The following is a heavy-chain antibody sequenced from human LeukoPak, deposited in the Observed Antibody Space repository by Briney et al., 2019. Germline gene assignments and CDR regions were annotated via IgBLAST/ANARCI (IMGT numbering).Heavy chain of an antibody. Sequence: GGSLRLSCAASGFSFSAYGVHWVRQAPGKGLEWVAVIWYDGSSKDYADSVKGRFTLSRDNSKNTLYLQMNSLTVEYTAVYYWARSQSSSLNDYWGQGTLVTVSS. D-gene: IGHD6-13*01. CDR1: GFSFSAYG. V-gene: IGHV3-33*01. J-gene: IGHJ4*02. CDR3: ARSQSSSLNDY. CDR2: IWYDGSSK.